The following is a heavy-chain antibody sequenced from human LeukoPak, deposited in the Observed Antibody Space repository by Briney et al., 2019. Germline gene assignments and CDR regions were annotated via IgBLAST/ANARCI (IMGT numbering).Heavy chain of an antibody. CDR3: ARDGSYYDY. Sequence: SETLSLTCAVYGGSFSGYYWSWIRQPAGKGLEWIGRIYTSGSTNYNPSLKSRVTMSVDTSKNQFSLKLSSVTAADTAMYYCARDGSYYDYWGQGTLVTVSS. V-gene: IGHV4-4*07. CDR2: IYTSGST. D-gene: IGHD1-26*01. J-gene: IGHJ4*02. CDR1: GGSFSGYY.